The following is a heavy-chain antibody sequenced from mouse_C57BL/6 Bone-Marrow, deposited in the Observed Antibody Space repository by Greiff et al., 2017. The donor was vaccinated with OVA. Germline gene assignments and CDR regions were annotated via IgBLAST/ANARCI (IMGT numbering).Heavy chain of an antibody. CDR3: ARGFYYGSSYWYFDV. CDR2: FHPYNDDT. CDR1: GYTFTTYP. V-gene: IGHV1-47*01. D-gene: IGHD1-1*01. Sequence: VQLQQSGAELVKPGASVKMSCKASGYTFTTYPIEWMKQNHGKSLEWIGNFHPYNDDTKYNQKFKGKSTLTVDKSSSTAYMQLSSLTSEDSAVYYCARGFYYGSSYWYFDVWGTGTTVTVSS. J-gene: IGHJ1*03.